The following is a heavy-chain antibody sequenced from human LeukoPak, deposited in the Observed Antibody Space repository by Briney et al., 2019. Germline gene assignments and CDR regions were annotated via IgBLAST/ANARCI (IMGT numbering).Heavy chain of an antibody. CDR3: AHSYGPFDY. CDR2: IYWDDDK. D-gene: IGHD3-10*01. J-gene: IGHJ4*02. Sequence: TLSLTCTVSGGSVSSGSYYWSWIRQPPGKGLEWLALIYWDDDKRYSPSLKSRLTITKDTSKNQVVLTMTNMDPVDTATYYCAHSYGPFDYWGQGTLVTVSS. CDR1: GGSVSSGSYY. V-gene: IGHV2-5*08.